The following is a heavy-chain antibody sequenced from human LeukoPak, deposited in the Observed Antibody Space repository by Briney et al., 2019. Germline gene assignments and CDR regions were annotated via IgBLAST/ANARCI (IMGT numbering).Heavy chain of an antibody. V-gene: IGHV4-59*01. Sequence: SETLSLTCTVSGGSISSYYWSWIRQPPGKGLEWIGYIYYSGSTNYDPSLKSRVTISVDTSKNQFSLKLSSVTAADTAVYYCARGIGEVWIQLSPWYYFDYWGQGTLVTVSS. CDR3: ARGIGEVWIQLSPWYYFDY. CDR1: GGSISSYY. D-gene: IGHD5-18*01. J-gene: IGHJ4*02. CDR2: IYYSGST.